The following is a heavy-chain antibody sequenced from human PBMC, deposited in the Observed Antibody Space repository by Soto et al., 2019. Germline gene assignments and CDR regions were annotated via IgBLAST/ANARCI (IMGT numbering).Heavy chain of an antibody. Sequence: PSETLSLXCAVYGWSFSGYYWSWIRQPPGKGLEWIGEINHSGSTNYNPSLKSRVTISVDTSKNQFSLKLSSVTAADTAVYYCARGKVYSSSSHFDYWGQGTLVTVSS. J-gene: IGHJ4*02. CDR2: INHSGST. CDR3: ARGKVYSSSSHFDY. D-gene: IGHD6-6*01. CDR1: GWSFSGYY. V-gene: IGHV4-34*01.